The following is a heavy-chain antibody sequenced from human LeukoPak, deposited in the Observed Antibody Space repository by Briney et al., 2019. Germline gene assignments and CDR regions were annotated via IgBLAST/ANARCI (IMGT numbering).Heavy chain of an antibody. CDR1: GYTFTGYY. D-gene: IGHD6-19*01. J-gene: IGHJ4*02. CDR2: INPNSGGT. Sequence: ASVKVSCKASGYTFTGYYMHWVRQAPGQGLEWMVRINPNSGGTNYAQKFQGRVTMTRDTSISTAYMELSRLRSDDTAVYYCARVPGTRSYSSGSPLFDYWGQGTLVTVSS. V-gene: IGHV1-2*06. CDR3: ARVPGTRSYSSGSPLFDY.